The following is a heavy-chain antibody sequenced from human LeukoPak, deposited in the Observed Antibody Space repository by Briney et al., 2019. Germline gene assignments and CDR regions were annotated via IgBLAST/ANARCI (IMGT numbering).Heavy chain of an antibody. CDR1: GFTFSSHA. D-gene: IGHD3-22*01. Sequence: GGFLRLSCAASGFTFSSHAMSWVRQAPGKGLEWVSVIYSGGSTYYADSVKGRFTISRDNSKNTLYLQMNSLRAEDTAVYYCARERYDSSGYYDYWGQGTLVTVSS. V-gene: IGHV3-53*01. CDR3: ARERYDSSGYYDY. CDR2: IYSGGST. J-gene: IGHJ4*02.